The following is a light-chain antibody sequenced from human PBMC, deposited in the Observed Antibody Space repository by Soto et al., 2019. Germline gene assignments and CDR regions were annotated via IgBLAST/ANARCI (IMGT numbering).Light chain of an antibody. V-gene: IGKV1-27*01. CDR1: QGIGTS. Sequence: DIQMTQSPPSLSASVGDRVTITCRASQGIGTSLAWYQQKPGTVPKLLIYSASTLQSGVPSRFSGSGSGTYFTLTISSLQPEDVAAYYCQKYNTVPATFGQGTRLEI. CDR3: QKYNTVPAT. J-gene: IGKJ5*01. CDR2: SAS.